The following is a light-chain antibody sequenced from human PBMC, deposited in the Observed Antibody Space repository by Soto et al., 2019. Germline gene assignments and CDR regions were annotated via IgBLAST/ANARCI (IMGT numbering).Light chain of an antibody. J-gene: IGLJ2*01. V-gene: IGLV1-44*01. Sequence: QPVLTQPPSASGTPGQRVTISCSGSSSNIGSTTVNWYQQLPGMAPKLLIYSNNQRPSGVPDRFSGSKSGTSASLAISGLQSEDEADYYCATWDDSLSGRVFGGGTKLTVL. CDR2: SNN. CDR1: SSNIGSTT. CDR3: ATWDDSLSGRV.